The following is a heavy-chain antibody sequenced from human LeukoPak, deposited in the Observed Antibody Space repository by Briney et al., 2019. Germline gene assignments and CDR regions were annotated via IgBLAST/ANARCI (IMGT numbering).Heavy chain of an antibody. CDR3: ARVKLDYGDYEFDY. J-gene: IGHJ4*02. V-gene: IGHV3-21*01. D-gene: IGHD4-17*01. CDR1: GFTFSSYS. Sequence: GGSLRLSCAASGFTFSSYSMTWVRQAPGKGLEWVSSISSSSSYIYYADSVKGRFTISRDNAKNSLYLQMNSLRAEDTAVYYCARVKLDYGDYEFDYWGQGTLVTVSS. CDR2: ISSSSSYI.